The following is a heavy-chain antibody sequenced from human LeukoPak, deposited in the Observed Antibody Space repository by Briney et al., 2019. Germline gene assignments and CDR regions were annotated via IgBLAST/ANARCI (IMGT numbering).Heavy chain of an antibody. D-gene: IGHD6-6*01. CDR1: GFTFRNYG. V-gene: IGHV3-23*01. J-gene: IGHJ4*02. CDR3: AKRVEYSSSSGGYFDY. CDR2: ITDSGGST. Sequence: GGSLRLSCAASGFTFRNYGMSWVRQAPGKGLEWVSAITDSGGSTYYADSVKGRFTISRDNSKNTLYLQMNSLRAEDTAVYYCAKRVEYSSSSGGYFDYWGQGTLVTVSP.